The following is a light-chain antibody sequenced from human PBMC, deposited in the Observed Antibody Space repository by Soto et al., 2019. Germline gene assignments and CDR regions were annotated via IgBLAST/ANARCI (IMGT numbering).Light chain of an antibody. V-gene: IGLV2-14*01. Sequence: QSVLTQPASVSGPPGQSITISCTGTSSDVGGYNYVSWYQQHPAKAPKLMIFEVSNRPSGISNRFSGSKSGNTASLTISGLQAEDEADYYCSSYTSSSNYVFGTGTKVTVL. CDR2: EVS. CDR3: SSYTSSSNYV. CDR1: SSDVGGYNY. J-gene: IGLJ1*01.